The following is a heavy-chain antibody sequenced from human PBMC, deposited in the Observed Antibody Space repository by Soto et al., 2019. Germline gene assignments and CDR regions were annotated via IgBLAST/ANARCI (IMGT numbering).Heavy chain of an antibody. J-gene: IGHJ4*02. CDR1: GFTFTSSA. V-gene: IGHV1-58*01. CDR2: IVVGSGNT. Sequence: QMQLVQSGPEVKKPGTSVKVSCKASGFTFTSSAVQWVRQARGQRLEWIGWIVVGSGNTNYAQKFQERVTITWDMATSKAYMELSSLRSEDTAVYSCAADGRYYYDSSGYGIDYWGQGTLVTVSS. CDR3: AADGRYYYDSSGYGIDY. D-gene: IGHD3-22*01.